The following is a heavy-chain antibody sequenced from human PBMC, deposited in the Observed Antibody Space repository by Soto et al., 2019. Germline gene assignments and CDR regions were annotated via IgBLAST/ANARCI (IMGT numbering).Heavy chain of an antibody. V-gene: IGHV3-30*18. CDR2: VSYDGKHK. J-gene: IGHJ6*02. CDR3: AKDVGQQLVLNYGMDV. Sequence: QVQLVESGGGVIQPGTSLSLSCGSSGFTFRSFGMYWVRQAPRKGLEWVAVVSYDGKHKYYADSVKGRFTVSRDNAKNMLYLQMNSLSGEDTAVYYCAKDVGQQLVLNYGMDVWGQGTTVTVSS. CDR1: GFTFRSFG. D-gene: IGHD6-13*01.